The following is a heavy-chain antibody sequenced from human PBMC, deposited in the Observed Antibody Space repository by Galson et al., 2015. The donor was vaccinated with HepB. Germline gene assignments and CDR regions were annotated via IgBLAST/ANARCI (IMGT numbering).Heavy chain of an antibody. Sequence: SLRLSCAASGFTFSSYSMNWVRQAPGKGLEWVSYISSSSSTIYYADSVKGRFTISRDNAKNSPYLQMNSLRAEDTAVYYCASLTIGRSTEDPPDYWGQGTLVTVSS. CDR1: GFTFSSYS. CDR3: ASLTIGRSTEDPPDY. J-gene: IGHJ4*02. V-gene: IGHV3-48*04. CDR2: ISSSSSTI. D-gene: IGHD2-2*01.